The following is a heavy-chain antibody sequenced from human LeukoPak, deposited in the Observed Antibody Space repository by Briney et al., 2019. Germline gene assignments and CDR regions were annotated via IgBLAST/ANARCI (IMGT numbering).Heavy chain of an antibody. CDR2: INPNTGGT. Sequence: ASVKVSCKASGYTFTGYYMHWVRQAPGQGLEWMGWINPNTGGTDYAQRFQGRVTMTRDTSITTVYMDLSRLKSDDTAVYYCAREGGYCSSSSCQTSDAFDIWGQGTRVTVSS. V-gene: IGHV1-2*02. CDR1: GYTFTGYY. D-gene: IGHD2-2*01. CDR3: AREGGYCSSSSCQTSDAFDI. J-gene: IGHJ3*02.